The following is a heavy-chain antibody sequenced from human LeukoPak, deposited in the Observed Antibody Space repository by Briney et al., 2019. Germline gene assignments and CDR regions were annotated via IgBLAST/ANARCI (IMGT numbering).Heavy chain of an antibody. CDR2: IKQDGSEK. CDR1: GFTFSRYR. CDR3: ASNYDSSGFSHFDY. D-gene: IGHD3-22*01. J-gene: IGHJ4*02. Sequence: GSLRLSCAASGFTFSRYRMSWVRQAPGKGLEWVANIKQDGSEKYYVDSVKGRFTISRDNAKNSLYLQMNSLRAEDTAVYYCASNYDSSGFSHFDYWGQGTLVTVSS. V-gene: IGHV3-7*03.